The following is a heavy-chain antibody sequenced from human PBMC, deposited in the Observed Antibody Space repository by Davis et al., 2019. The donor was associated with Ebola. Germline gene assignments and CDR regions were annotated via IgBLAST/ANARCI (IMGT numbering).Heavy chain of an antibody. J-gene: IGHJ4*02. CDR2: ISGTRGST. CDR1: GFTFSSYG. Sequence: PGGSLRLSCAASGFTFSSYGMSWVRQAPGKGLEWVSAISGTRGSTHYADSVKGRFTISRDNSKNTLILQMNSLRAEDTAEYYCARRCSDNSAFYRYFDYWGQGTLVTVSS. V-gene: IGHV3-23*01. D-gene: IGHD3-22*01. CDR3: ARRCSDNSAFYRYFDY.